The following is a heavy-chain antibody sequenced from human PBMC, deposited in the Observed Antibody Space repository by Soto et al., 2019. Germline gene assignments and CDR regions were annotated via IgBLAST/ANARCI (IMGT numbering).Heavy chain of an antibody. D-gene: IGHD2-15*01. CDR3: ARNIVVVVAATDWFDP. Sequence: SGPTLVNPTQTLTLTCTFSGFSLSTSGVGVGWIRQPPGKALEWLALIYWDDDKRYSPSLKSRLTITKDTSKNQVVLTMTNMDPVDTATYYCARNIVVVVAATDWFDPWGQGTLVTVSS. CDR1: GFSLSTSGVG. J-gene: IGHJ5*02. CDR2: IYWDDDK. V-gene: IGHV2-5*02.